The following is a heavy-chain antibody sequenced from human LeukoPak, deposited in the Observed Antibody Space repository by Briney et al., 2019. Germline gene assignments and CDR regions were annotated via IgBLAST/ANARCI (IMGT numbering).Heavy chain of an antibody. CDR2: IYPGDSDT. V-gene: IGHV5-51*01. CDR1: GYSFTSYW. CDR3: ASGLVVTALGAFDI. Sequence: LGESLKISCKGSGYSFTSYWIGWVRQMPGKGLERMGIIYPGDSDTRYSPSFQGQVTISADKPISTAYLQWSSLKASDTAMYYCASGLVVTALGAFDIWGQGTMVTVSS. D-gene: IGHD2-21*02. J-gene: IGHJ3*02.